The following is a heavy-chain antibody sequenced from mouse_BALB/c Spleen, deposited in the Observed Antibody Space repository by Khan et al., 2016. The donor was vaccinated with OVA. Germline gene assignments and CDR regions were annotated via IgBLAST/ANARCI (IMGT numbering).Heavy chain of an antibody. J-gene: IGHJ4*01. CDR3: ARGNYYGYAMDY. D-gene: IGHD1-1*01. V-gene: IGHV3-2*02. CDR1: GYSITSNYA. CDR2: ISYSGHT. Sequence: EVQLQESGPGLVKPSQSLSLTCTVTGYSITSNYAWNWIRQFPGNKLEWMGYISYSGHTSYIPSLTSRISITRDTSKNQFFLQLNSVTTEDTATYYCARGNYYGYAMDYWGQGTSVTVSS.